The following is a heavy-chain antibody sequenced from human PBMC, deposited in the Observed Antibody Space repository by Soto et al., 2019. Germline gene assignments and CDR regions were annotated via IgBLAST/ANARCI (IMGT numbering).Heavy chain of an antibody. V-gene: IGHV4-59*12. Sequence: PSETLSLTCTVSGDSNSSYYWSWIRQPPGKGLEWIGYISYSRSTTYNPSLKSRLSISLHTSKNQFSLQLSSVTAADTAVYYCARVPSPWGQGTLVTVSS. CDR1: GDSNSSYY. J-gene: IGHJ5*02. CDR3: ARVPSP. CDR2: ISYSRST.